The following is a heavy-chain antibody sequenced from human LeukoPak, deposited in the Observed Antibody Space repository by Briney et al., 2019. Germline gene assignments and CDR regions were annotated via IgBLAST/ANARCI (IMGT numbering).Heavy chain of an antibody. CDR1: GASFSGYY. Sequence: PSETLSLTCAVYGASFSGYYWSWIRQPPGKGLEWIGEINHSGSTNYNPSLKSRVTISVDTSKNQFSLKLSSVTAADTAVYYCARGRDRYCSSTSCPFDPWGQGTLVTVSS. CDR2: INHSGST. V-gene: IGHV4-34*01. D-gene: IGHD2-2*01. CDR3: ARGRDRYCSSTSCPFDP. J-gene: IGHJ5*02.